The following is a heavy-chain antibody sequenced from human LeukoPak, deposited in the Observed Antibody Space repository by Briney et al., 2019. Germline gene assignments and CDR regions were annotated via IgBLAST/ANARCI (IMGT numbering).Heavy chain of an antibody. V-gene: IGHV4-38-2*01. CDR1: GVSISSGYF. J-gene: IGHJ4*02. Sequence: PSETLSLTCPVSGVSISSGYFWGWIRQSPGKGLEWIGNIYHDGSTYYNPSLKSRVTISLDTFNNQLSLKLNSVTAADTAVYYCAGLDRVGAHFEYWGQGTLVTVSS. CDR3: AGLDRVGAHFEY. CDR2: IYHDGST. D-gene: IGHD1-26*01.